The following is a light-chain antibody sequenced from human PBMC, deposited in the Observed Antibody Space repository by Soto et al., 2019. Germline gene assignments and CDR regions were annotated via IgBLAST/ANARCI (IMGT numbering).Light chain of an antibody. V-gene: IGLV1-47*02. J-gene: IGLJ1*01. CDR1: SSDVGGYNY. CDR3: AAWDDSLSGYV. CDR2: SDD. Sequence: QSALTQPPSASGSPGQSVTISCTGTSSDVGGYNYVSWYQQFPGTAPQLLIYSDDQRPSGVPDRFSGSKSGTSASLAISGLQAEDEADYYCAAWDDSLSGYVFGTGTKVTVL.